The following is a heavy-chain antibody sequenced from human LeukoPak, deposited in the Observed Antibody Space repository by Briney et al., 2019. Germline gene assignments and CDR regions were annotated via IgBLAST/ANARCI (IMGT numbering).Heavy chain of an antibody. CDR2: IKQDGSEK. Sequence: GGSLRLSCAASGFTFSSYWMSWVRQAPGKGLEWVANIKQDGSEKYYVDSVKGRFTIPRDNAKNSLYLQMNSLRAEDTAVYYCARQTGIAAAGTWGYYMDVWGKGTTVTVSS. J-gene: IGHJ6*03. D-gene: IGHD6-13*01. CDR3: ARQTGIAAAGTWGYYMDV. CDR1: GFTFSSYW. V-gene: IGHV3-7*01.